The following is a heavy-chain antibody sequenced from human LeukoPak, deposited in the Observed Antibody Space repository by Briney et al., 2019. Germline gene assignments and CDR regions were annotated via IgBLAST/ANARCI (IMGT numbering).Heavy chain of an antibody. CDR1: GFTVTSNH. Sequence: PGGSLRLSCAASGFTVTSNHMNWVRQAPGQGLEWVSYIGRSGTTTYYADSVRGRFTISRDNGKNSLYLQMSSLRAEDTAVYYCARGTEGRGAFDIWGQGTMVTVSS. V-gene: IGHV3-48*03. CDR3: ARGTEGRGAFDI. D-gene: IGHD1-14*01. J-gene: IGHJ3*02. CDR2: IGRSGTTT.